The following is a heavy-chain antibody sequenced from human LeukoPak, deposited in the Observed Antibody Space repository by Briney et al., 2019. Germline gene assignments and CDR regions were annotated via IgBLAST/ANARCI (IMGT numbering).Heavy chain of an antibody. Sequence: GRSLSRSCAASGFTFISYSMHWVRQAPGKGLEWVAITSYDESIKYYSDSVKGRFTISRDNSKNTLYLQMNSLRGEDTAVYYCARGPPDGSGSYYPGADWGQGTLVTVSS. CDR3: ARGPPDGSGSYYPGAD. V-gene: IGHV3-30-3*01. J-gene: IGHJ4*02. CDR2: TSYDESIK. D-gene: IGHD3-10*01. CDR1: GFTFISYS.